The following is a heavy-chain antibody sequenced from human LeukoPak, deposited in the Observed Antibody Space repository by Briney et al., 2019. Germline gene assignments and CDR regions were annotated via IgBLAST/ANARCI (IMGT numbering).Heavy chain of an antibody. J-gene: IGHJ4*02. CDR3: ARRFSYNEFDY. CDR2: ISSSSSTI. CDR1: GFTFSSYS. Sequence: QPGGSLRLSCAASGFTFSSYSMNWVRRAPGKGLEWVSYISSSSSTIYYADSVKGRFTISRDNAKNSLYLQMNSLRAEDTAVYYCARRFSYNEFDYWGQGTLVTVSS. D-gene: IGHD1-14*01. V-gene: IGHV3-48*01.